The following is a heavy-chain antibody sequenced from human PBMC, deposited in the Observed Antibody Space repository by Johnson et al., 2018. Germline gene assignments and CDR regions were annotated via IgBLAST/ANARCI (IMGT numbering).Heavy chain of an antibody. D-gene: IGHD2-21*02. CDR1: GYTFTSYD. V-gene: IGHV1-8*01. Sequence: QVQLVESGAEVKKPGASVKVSCKASGYTFTSYDINWVRQATGQGLEWMGWMNPNSGNTGYAQKFQGRVTMTRNTSISTAYMELSSLRSEDTAVYYRAGGVGTATWGYYYYMDVWGKGTTVTVSS. J-gene: IGHJ6*03. CDR3: AGGVGTATWGYYYYMDV. CDR2: MNPNSGNT.